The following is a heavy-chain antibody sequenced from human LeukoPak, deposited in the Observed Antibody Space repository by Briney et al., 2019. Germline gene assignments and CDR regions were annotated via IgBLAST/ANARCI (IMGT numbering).Heavy chain of an antibody. V-gene: IGHV4-4*07. D-gene: IGHD3-10*01. CDR1: GVSISSYY. CDR2: IYTSGST. J-gene: IGHJ4*02. CDR3: ARGPDYYGSGGADGFDY. Sequence: SETLSLTCTVSGVSISSYYWSWIRQPAGKGLEWIGRIYTSGSTNYNPSLKSRVTMSLDTSKNQFSLKLSSVTAADTAVYYCARGPDYYGSGGADGFDYWGQGTLVTVSS.